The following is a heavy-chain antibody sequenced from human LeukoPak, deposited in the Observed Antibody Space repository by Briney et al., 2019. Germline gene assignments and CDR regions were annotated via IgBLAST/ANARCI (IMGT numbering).Heavy chain of an antibody. Sequence: SETLSLTCTVSGGSISSGGYYWSWIRQHPGKGLEWIGYIYYSGSTYYNPSLKSRVTISVDTSKNQFSLKLSSVTAADTAVYYCARDRPPHYIAAAGTDYYYYMDVWGKGTTVTVSS. CDR3: ARDRPPHYIAAAGTDYYYYMDV. J-gene: IGHJ6*03. CDR2: IYYSGST. CDR1: GGSISSGGYY. V-gene: IGHV4-31*03. D-gene: IGHD6-13*01.